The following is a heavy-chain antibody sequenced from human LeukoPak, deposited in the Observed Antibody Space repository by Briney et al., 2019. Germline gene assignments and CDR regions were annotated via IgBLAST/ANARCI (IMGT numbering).Heavy chain of an antibody. Sequence: SETLSLTCTDSGGSINSYYWSCIRQPAGKGLEWIGRIYTSGTTNYNPSLKSRVTMSVDTSKNHFSLQLRSVTAADTAVYYCASTTYDYDTSGHYFLDYWGQGSLVTVSS. CDR1: GGSINSYY. J-gene: IGHJ4*02. CDR2: IYTSGTT. CDR3: ASTTYDYDTSGHYFLDY. D-gene: IGHD3-22*01. V-gene: IGHV4-4*07.